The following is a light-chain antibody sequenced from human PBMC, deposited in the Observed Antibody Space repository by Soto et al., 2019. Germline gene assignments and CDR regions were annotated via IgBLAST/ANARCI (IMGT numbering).Light chain of an antibody. CDR1: QDVSSW. J-gene: IGKJ4*01. Sequence: DIQGTQSPYSVSASVGDRVTITCRTRQDVSSWLAWYQQKPGKAPELLIYSASTLQTGVPSRFSGSGSGTDFTLTISSLQPEDFATYYCQPANSFPLTFGGGTKVEIK. V-gene: IGKV1-12*01. CDR3: QPANSFPLT. CDR2: SAS.